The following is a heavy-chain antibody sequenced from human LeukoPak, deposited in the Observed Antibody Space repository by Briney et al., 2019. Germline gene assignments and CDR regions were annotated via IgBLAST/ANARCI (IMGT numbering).Heavy chain of an antibody. CDR3: ARDLSGLGDY. Sequence: ASVKVSCKASGYTITGYYIHWVRQAPGQGLEWMGWINPSSGGSTYAQKFQGRVTMTRDTSISTAYMELTSLRSDDTAVYYCARDLSGLGDYWGQGTLVTVSS. J-gene: IGHJ4*02. CDR1: GYTITGYY. V-gene: IGHV1-2*02. D-gene: IGHD1-26*01. CDR2: INPSSGGS.